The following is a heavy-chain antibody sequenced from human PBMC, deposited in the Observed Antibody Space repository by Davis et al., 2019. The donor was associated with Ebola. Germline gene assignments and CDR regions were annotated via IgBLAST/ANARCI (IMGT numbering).Heavy chain of an antibody. CDR3: ARVEMATITGMDV. D-gene: IGHD5-24*01. CDR1: GYSFTSYW. Sequence: GESLKISCKGSGYSFTSYWIGWVRQMPGKGLEWMGIIYPGDSDTRYSPSFQGQVTISADKSISTAYLQWSSLKASDTAMYYCARVEMATITGMDVWGQGTTVTVSS. J-gene: IGHJ6*02. V-gene: IGHV5-51*01. CDR2: IYPGDSDT.